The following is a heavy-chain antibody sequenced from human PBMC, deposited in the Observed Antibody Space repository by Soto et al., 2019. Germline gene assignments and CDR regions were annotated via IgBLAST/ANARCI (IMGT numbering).Heavy chain of an antibody. V-gene: IGHV4-59*08. D-gene: IGHD3-10*01. CDR3: ARHNYGSGSTYFDY. CDR2: IYYSGST. J-gene: IGHJ4*02. Sequence: ETLSLTCTVSGGSISSYYWSWIRQPPGKGLEWIGCIYYSGSTNYNPSLKSRVTISVDTSKNQFSLKLNSMTAADTAVYYCARHNYGSGSTYFDYWGQGTLVTVSS. CDR1: GGSISSYY.